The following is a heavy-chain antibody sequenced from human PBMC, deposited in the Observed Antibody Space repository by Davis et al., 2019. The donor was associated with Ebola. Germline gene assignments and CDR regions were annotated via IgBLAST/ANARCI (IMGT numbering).Heavy chain of an antibody. J-gene: IGHJ4*02. CDR1: GFSLSTSGLG. D-gene: IGHD6-19*01. V-gene: IGHV2-5*02. Sequence: SGPTLVKPTQALTLTCTFSGFSLSTSGLGVGWIRQPPGKALEWLALIFWDDDKRYSPSLKTRLSITRDTSKDQVVLTMTNVDPVDSATYYCVHSRYLSGWFYFDYWGQGTLVTVSS. CDR3: VHSRYLSGWFYFDY. CDR2: IFWDDDK.